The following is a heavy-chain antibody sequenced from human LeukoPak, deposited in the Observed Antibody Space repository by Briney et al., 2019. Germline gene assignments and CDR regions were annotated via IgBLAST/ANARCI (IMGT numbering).Heavy chain of an antibody. V-gene: IGHV4-59*08. CDR1: GGSIRSDY. J-gene: IGHJ2*01. Sequence: TSETLSLTCTVSGGSIRSDYWSWIRQPPGKGLEWIGYISYSGSTNYNPSLKSRVTISVDTSKNQFSLKLSSVTAADTAVYSCARAVGVGRGTYFDLWGRGTLVTVSS. CDR2: ISYSGST. CDR3: ARAVGVGRGTYFDL. D-gene: IGHD1-1*01.